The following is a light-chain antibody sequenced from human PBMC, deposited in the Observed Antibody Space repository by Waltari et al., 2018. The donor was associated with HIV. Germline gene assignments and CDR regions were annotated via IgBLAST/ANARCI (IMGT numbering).Light chain of an antibody. CDR1: QTVGTN. CDR3: QQYATWPLT. Sequence: ETVMTQSPATVSVSPGDSVTLSCRASQTVGTNVAWYQQTLGQAPRLLIYVTSGAFTRAAGIPARFSGTGSGTDFTLTISSLESEDFAVYYCQQYATWPLTFGGGTRVAIK. J-gene: IGKJ4*01. V-gene: IGKV3-15*01. CDR2: GAF.